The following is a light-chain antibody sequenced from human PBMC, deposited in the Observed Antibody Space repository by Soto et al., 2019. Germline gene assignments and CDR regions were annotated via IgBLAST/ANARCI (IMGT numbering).Light chain of an antibody. CDR2: GGF. CDR1: QSVDSRY. Sequence: EIVLTQSPGTLSLSPGERATLSCRASQSVDSRYVAWYQQKAGQAPRLLISGGFTRATGIPGRFRGSGSGTEFNLTISRLEPEDFAMYFCHQYGASPRTFGQGTKVEIK. CDR3: HQYGASPRT. V-gene: IGKV3-20*01. J-gene: IGKJ1*01.